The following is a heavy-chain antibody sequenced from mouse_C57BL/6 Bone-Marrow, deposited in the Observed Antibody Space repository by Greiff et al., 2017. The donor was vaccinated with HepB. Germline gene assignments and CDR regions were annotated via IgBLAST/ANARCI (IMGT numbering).Heavy chain of an antibody. CDR2: INPNNGGT. V-gene: IGHV1-26*01. J-gene: IGHJ4*01. Sequence: VQLQQSGPELVKPGASVKISCKASGYTFTDYYMNWVKQSHGKSLEWIGDINPNNGGTSYNQKFKGKATLTVDKSSSTAYMELRSLTSEDSAVYYCARSYYGSSYCYAMDYWGQGTSVTVSS. CDR1: GYTFTDYY. D-gene: IGHD1-1*01. CDR3: ARSYYGSSYCYAMDY.